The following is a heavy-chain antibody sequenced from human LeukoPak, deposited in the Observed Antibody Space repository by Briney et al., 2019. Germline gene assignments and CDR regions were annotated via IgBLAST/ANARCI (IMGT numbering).Heavy chain of an antibody. J-gene: IGHJ4*01. Sequence: SETLSLTCTDSGGSISRSRYYWGWLRRPPGKGLEWFGSIYYSGSSYYNPSLKFRGTISVDTSKSQFSLKLSSVTAADTAVYYCARQNSSGWYYDWGQGSLVTVSS. CDR3: ARQNSSGWYYD. V-gene: IGHV4-39*01. CDR2: IYYSGSS. D-gene: IGHD6-19*01. CDR1: GGSISRSRYY.